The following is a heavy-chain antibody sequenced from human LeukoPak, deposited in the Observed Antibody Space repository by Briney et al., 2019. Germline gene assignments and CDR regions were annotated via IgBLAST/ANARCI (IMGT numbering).Heavy chain of an antibody. CDR1: GGSISSGSYY. V-gene: IGHV4-61*02. D-gene: IGHD1-26*01. J-gene: IGHJ5*02. CDR3: AAQQVGATLSRWFDP. CDR2: IYTSGST. Sequence: SETLSLTCTVSGGSISSGSYYWSWIRQPAGKGLEWIGRIYTSGSTNYNPSPKSRVTISVDTSKNQFSLKLSSVTAADTAVYYCAAQQVGATLSRWFDPWGQGTLVTVSS.